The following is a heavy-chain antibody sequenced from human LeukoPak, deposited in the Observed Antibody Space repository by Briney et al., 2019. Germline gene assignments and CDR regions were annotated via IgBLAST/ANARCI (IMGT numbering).Heavy chain of an antibody. J-gene: IGHJ4*02. CDR1: GGSISSGDYY. V-gene: IGHV4-30-4*01. Sequence: PSEALSLTCTVSGGSISSGDYYWSWIRQPPGKGLEWIGYIYYSGSTYYNPSLKSRVTISVDTSKNQFSLKLSSVTAADTAVYYCARDSSGYYHIFDYWGQGTLVTVSS. CDR3: ARDSSGYYHIFDY. CDR2: IYYSGST. D-gene: IGHD3-22*01.